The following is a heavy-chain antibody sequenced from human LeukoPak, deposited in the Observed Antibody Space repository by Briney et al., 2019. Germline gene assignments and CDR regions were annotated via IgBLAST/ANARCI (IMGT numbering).Heavy chain of an antibody. J-gene: IGHJ4*02. Sequence: SETLSLTCTVSGGSISSSSYYWGWIRQPPGKGLEWIGSIYHSGNTHYNPSLTSRVTISVDTSKNQFSLKLSSVTAADTAVYYCARVRSYYGSGSYSPLDFFDFWGQGTLVTVSS. CDR1: GGSISSSSYY. CDR2: IYHSGNT. CDR3: ARVRSYYGSGSYSPLDFFDF. V-gene: IGHV4-39*07. D-gene: IGHD3-10*01.